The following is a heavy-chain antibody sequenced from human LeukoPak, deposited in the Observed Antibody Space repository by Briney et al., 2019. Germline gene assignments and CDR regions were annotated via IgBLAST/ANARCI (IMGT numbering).Heavy chain of an antibody. D-gene: IGHD6-19*01. CDR2: ISYTGST. J-gene: IGHJ4*02. CDR1: GASISSYY. V-gene: IGHV4-59*08. CDR3: ARRLDSGWYEAFDY. Sequence: PSETLSLTCAVSGASISSYYWSWIRQPPGKGLEWIGYISYTGSTNYNPSLKSRVTISVDTSKNQFSLKLSSVTAADTAVYYCARRLDSGWYEAFDYWGQGTLVTVSS.